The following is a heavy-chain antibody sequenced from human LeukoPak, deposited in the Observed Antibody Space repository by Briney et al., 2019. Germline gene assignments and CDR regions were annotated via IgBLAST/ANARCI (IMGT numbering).Heavy chain of an antibody. V-gene: IGHV3-33*01. J-gene: IGHJ4*02. CDR3: VRSIDY. Sequence: PGGSLRLSCAASGFTFSNYGMHWVRQAPGKGLEWVAVIWYDGTKKYYADSVKGRLTISRDNSKNTLYLQMSSLRAEDTAMYYCVRSIDYWGQGTLVTVSS. CDR1: GFTFSNYG. CDR2: IWYDGTKK.